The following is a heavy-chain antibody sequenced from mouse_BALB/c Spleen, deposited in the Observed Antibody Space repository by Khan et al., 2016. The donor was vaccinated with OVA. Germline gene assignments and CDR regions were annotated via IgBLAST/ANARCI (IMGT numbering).Heavy chain of an antibody. J-gene: IGHJ2*01. CDR1: GFTFNNYG. V-gene: IGHV5-17*02. CDR2: IRGDSNTI. Sequence: EVQLVESGGGLVQPGGSRKLSCAASGFTFNNYGVHWVRQAPEKGLEWVAFIRGDSNTIYYLDSVKGRFTISSDTPKKTLFLQMTILISEDTAMYYCATCYIYEYHVDYWGPGTTLTVSS. D-gene: IGHD1-3*01. CDR3: ATCYIYEYHVDY.